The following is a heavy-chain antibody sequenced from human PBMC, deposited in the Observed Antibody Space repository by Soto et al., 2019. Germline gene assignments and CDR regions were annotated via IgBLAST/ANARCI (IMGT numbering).Heavy chain of an antibody. J-gene: IGHJ4*02. V-gene: IGHV3-74*01. Sequence: GGSLRLSCAASGFTFSSYWMHWVRQAPGKGLVWVSRINSDGSSTSYADSVKGRFTISRDNAKNTLYLQMNSLRAEDTAVYYCARAWNYDFWSGYYTGRAFDYWGQGTLVTVSS. CDR2: INSDGSST. CDR1: GFTFSSYW. CDR3: ARAWNYDFWSGYYTGRAFDY. D-gene: IGHD3-3*01.